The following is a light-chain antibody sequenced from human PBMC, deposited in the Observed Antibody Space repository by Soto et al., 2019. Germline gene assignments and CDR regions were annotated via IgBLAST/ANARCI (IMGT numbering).Light chain of an antibody. V-gene: IGKV3-20*01. J-gene: IGKJ5*01. Sequence: EIELTQSPGTLSLSPGESATLSCRVSQTTSPKYVAWYQQRRGLAPRLLVYGASKRAAGIPDRFRGSGSGSEFSLAVSGLEPEDFALYFCQHLGSSPPVIFGQGTRLDVK. CDR1: QTTSPKY. CDR3: QHLGSSPPVI. CDR2: GAS.